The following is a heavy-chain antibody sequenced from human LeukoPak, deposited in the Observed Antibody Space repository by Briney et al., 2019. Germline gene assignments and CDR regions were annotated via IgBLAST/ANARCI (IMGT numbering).Heavy chain of an antibody. J-gene: IGHJ4*02. Sequence: GGSLRLSCAASGFTFSKYGMHWVRQVPGEGLEWVALIRYDGSKKEYGDSVKGRFTISRDNSKNTLQLQMNSLRAEDTAVYYCARTGDTERFDYWGQGTLVTVSS. V-gene: IGHV3-33*01. D-gene: IGHD5-18*01. CDR1: GFTFSKYG. CDR3: ARTGDTERFDY. CDR2: IRYDGSKK.